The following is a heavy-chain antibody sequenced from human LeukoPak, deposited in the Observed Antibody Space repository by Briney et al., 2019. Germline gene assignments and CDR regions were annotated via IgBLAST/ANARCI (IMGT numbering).Heavy chain of an antibody. J-gene: IGHJ6*02. CDR2: ISSDGSNK. D-gene: IGHD6-19*01. Sequence: GGSLRLSCAASGFTFSSYGMHWVRQAPGKGLEWVAVISSDGSNKYYADSVKGRFTISRDNSKNTLYLQMNSLRAEDTAVYYCAKDLYSSGWYRVNYYYYGMDVWGQGTTVTVSS. V-gene: IGHV3-30*18. CDR3: AKDLYSSGWYRVNYYYYGMDV. CDR1: GFTFSSYG.